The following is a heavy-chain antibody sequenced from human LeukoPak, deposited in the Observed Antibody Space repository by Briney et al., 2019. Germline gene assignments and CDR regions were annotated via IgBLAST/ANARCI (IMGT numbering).Heavy chain of an antibody. J-gene: IGHJ4*02. CDR1: GFTFSNYA. V-gene: IGHV3-64*01. D-gene: IGHD2-21*02. Sequence: GGSLRLSRAASGFTFSNYAMHWVRQAPGKGREYVSAICSNGGSTYYANSVKGRFTISRDHSKNTLYPQLGSLRAEDMAVYYWARDLRLKELAYCGGDCLDYWGQGTLVTVSS. CDR3: ARDLRLKELAYCGGDCLDY. CDR2: ICSNGGST.